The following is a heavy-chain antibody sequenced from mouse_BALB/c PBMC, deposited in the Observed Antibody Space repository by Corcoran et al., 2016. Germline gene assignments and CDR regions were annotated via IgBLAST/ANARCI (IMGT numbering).Heavy chain of an antibody. J-gene: IGHJ1*01. Sequence: QLEQSRAVLVKSGASVKLSCTASGFNIKDSYMHWVKQRPEQGLEWIGRIDPANGNTKYDPKFQGKATITADTSPNTAYLQLSSLTSEDTAVYYCARDWAWYIDVWGAGTTVTVS. D-gene: IGHD4-1*01. CDR1: GFNIKDSY. CDR3: ARDWAWYIDV. V-gene: IGHV14-3*02. CDR2: IDPANGNT.